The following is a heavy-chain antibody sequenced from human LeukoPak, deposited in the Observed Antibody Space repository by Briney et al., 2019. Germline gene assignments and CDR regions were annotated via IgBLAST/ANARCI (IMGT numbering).Heavy chain of an antibody. D-gene: IGHD1-26*01. V-gene: IGHV3-11*06. CDR2: ISSSSSYT. CDR1: GFTFSDYY. J-gene: IGHJ4*02. CDR3: AREGGGSLDY. Sequence: KAGGSLRLSCAASGFTFSDYYMSWIRQAPGKGLEWVSHISSSSSYTNYADAVKGRFTISRDNAKNSLYLQMNSLRAEDTAVYYCAREGGGSLDYWGQGTLVTVSS.